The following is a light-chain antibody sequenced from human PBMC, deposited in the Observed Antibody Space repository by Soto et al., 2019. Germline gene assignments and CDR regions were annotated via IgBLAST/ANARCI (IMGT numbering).Light chain of an antibody. V-gene: IGKV3-20*01. CDR3: HQYVRSAIFP. CDR1: QSVPSNY. Sequence: EIVLTQSPGTLSLSPGERATLSCSASQSVPSNYLAWYQQRPGQAPRLLIYGASTRAAGVPDRFSGSGSGTEFPLTINRLEPEDFAVFYCHQYVRSAIFPFGPGTTVDIK. J-gene: IGKJ3*01. CDR2: GAS.